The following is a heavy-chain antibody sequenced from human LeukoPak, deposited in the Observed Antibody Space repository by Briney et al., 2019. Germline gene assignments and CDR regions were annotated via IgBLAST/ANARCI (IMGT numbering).Heavy chain of an antibody. Sequence: SETLSLTCTVSGGSISSYYWSWIRQPPGKGLEWIGYIYYSGSTNYNPSLKSRVTISVDTSKNQFSLKLSSVTAEDTAVYYCARDHLTYYFGSGSYLDYWGQGTLVTVSS. J-gene: IGHJ4*02. V-gene: IGHV4-59*01. CDR2: IYYSGST. CDR1: GGSISSYY. CDR3: ARDHLTYYFGSGSYLDY. D-gene: IGHD3-10*01.